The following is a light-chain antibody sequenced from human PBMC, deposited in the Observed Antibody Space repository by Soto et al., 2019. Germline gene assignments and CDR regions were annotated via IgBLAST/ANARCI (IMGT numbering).Light chain of an antibody. CDR3: SSYTTTNTRQIV. J-gene: IGLJ1*01. V-gene: IGLV2-14*03. CDR1: SIDVVCYNY. CDR2: DVS. Sequence: QSVLTXPASVSGSPGQSITISCTGTSIDVVCYNYVSWYQHHPGKAPKLIIYDVSNRPSGVSNRFSGSKSGNTASLTISGLQPEDEADYYCSSYTTTNTRQIVFGTGTKVTVL.